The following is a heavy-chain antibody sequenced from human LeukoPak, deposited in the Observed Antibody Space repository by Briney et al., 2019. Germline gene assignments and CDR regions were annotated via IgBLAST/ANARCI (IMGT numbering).Heavy chain of an antibody. CDR1: GGSIRSTSYY. Sequence: PSETLSLTCTVSGGSIRSTSYYWGWIRQPPGKGLEWIGSIYHSGSTYYNPSLKSRVTISVDPSKNQFSLKLSSVTAADTAVYYCARGTGVVRPGYYYMDVWGKGTTVTVSS. J-gene: IGHJ6*03. CDR2: IYHSGST. V-gene: IGHV4-39*07. D-gene: IGHD3-3*01. CDR3: ARGTGVVRPGYYYMDV.